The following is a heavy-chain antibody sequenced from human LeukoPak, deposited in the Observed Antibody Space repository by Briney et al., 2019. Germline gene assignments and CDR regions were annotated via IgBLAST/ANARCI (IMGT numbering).Heavy chain of an antibody. J-gene: IGHJ5*02. V-gene: IGHV2-5*01. CDR1: GFSLSTSGVG. D-gene: IGHD2-2*01. Sequence: SGPTLVNPTQTLTLTCTFSGFSLSTSGVGVGWIRQPPGKPLEWLALIYWNADKRYSPSLKSRLTITKDTSKNQVVLTMTNMDPVDTATYYCAHSNRGECSSTSCLGWFDPWGQGTLVTVSS. CDR2: IYWNADK. CDR3: AHSNRGECSSTSCLGWFDP.